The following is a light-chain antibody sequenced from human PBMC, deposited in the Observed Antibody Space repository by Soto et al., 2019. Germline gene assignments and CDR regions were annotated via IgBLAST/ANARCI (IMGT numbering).Light chain of an antibody. V-gene: IGKV1-39*01. J-gene: IGKJ5*01. CDR2: SAS. CDR3: QQSLTVPLT. Sequence: DIQMTQSPASLSVSVGDRVTITCRASQSINNYLNWYQQKPGQAPKLLIRSASTLQRGVPSRFSGSGSRTDFKLTITNLQPDDIATYYCQQSLTVPLTFGHGTRLHIK. CDR1: QSINNY.